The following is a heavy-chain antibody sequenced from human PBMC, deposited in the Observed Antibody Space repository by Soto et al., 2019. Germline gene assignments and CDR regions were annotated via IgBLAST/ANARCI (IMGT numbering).Heavy chain of an antibody. V-gene: IGHV1-3*01. CDR2: INAGNGNT. CDR3: ARDSEDITGTTTIDY. CDR1: GYTFTSYA. J-gene: IGHJ4*02. Sequence: GASVKVSCKASGYTFTSYAMHWVRQAPGQRLEWMGWINAGNGNTKYSQKFQGRVTITRDTSASTAYMELSSLRSEDTAVYYCARDSEDITGTTTIDYWGQGTLVIVSS. D-gene: IGHD1-7*01.